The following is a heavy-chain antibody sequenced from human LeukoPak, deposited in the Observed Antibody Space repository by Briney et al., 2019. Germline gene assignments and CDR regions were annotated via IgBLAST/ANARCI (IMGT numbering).Heavy chain of an antibody. V-gene: IGHV3-21*04. Sequence: PGGSLRLSCAASGFTFSSYSMNWVRQAPGKGLEWVSSISSSSSYIYYADSVKGRFTISRDNSKYTLYLQMNSLRAEDTAVYYCAKDGCSSCYHWDAFDIWGQGTMVTVSS. CDR1: GFTFSSYS. D-gene: IGHD2-2*01. CDR3: AKDGCSSCYHWDAFDI. CDR2: ISSSSSYI. J-gene: IGHJ3*02.